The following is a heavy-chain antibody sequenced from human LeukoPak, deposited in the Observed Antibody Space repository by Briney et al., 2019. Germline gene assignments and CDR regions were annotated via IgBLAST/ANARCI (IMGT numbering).Heavy chain of an antibody. J-gene: IGHJ4*02. V-gene: IGHV3-20*04. CDR1: GFTFDDYG. Sequence: PGGSLRLSCAASGFTFDDYGLSWVRQAPGKGLEWVSGINWNGGSTGYADSVKGRFTISRDNAKNSLYLQMNSLRAEDTAVYYCARDVDTAWGLHYFDYWGQGTLVTVSS. CDR3: ARDVDTAWGLHYFDY. D-gene: IGHD5-18*01. CDR2: INWNGGST.